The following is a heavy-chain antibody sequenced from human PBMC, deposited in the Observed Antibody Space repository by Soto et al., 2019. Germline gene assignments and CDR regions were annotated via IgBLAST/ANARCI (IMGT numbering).Heavy chain of an antibody. D-gene: IGHD1-1*01. CDR3: VRDGTKTLRDWFDP. CDR2: IYATGTT. CDR1: GASISGYY. J-gene: IGHJ5*02. Sequence: ASETLSLTCTVSGASISGYYWSWIRKSAGKGLEWIGRIYATGTTDYNPSLKSRVMMSVDTSKKQFSLRLRSVTAADTAVYYCVRDGTKTLRDWFDPWGQGISVTVSS. V-gene: IGHV4-4*07.